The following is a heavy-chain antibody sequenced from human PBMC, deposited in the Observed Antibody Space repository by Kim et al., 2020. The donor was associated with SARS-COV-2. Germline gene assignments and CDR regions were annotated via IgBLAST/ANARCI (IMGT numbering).Heavy chain of an antibody. CDR1: GFTFSSYA. V-gene: IGHV3-33*08. D-gene: IGHD3-10*01. Sequence: GGSLRLSCAASGFTFSSYAMHWVRQAPGKGLEWVAVIWDGGSNKYYADSVKGRFTISRDNSKNTLYLQMNSLRAEDTAGYYCARDFRFVVLLSDYWGQGTLLTVSS. J-gene: IGHJ4*02. CDR2: IWDGGSNK. CDR3: ARDFRFVVLLSDY.